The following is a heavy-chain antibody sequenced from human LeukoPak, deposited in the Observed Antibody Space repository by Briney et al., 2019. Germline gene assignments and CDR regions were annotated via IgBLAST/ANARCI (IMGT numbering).Heavy chain of an antibody. CDR1: VFTFSSSG. V-gene: IGHV3-30*02. CDR3: AKDLHGSGSFDY. D-gene: IGHD3-10*01. CDR2: MRIDESNK. J-gene: IGHJ4*02. Sequence: PGGSLRLSCVASVFTFSSSGMHRVRQLPGKGLEWLAFMRIDESNKFCADSVKGRFTISRDSSKNTIYLQMNSLRPEDTALYYCAKDLHGSGSFDYWGQGTLVTVSS.